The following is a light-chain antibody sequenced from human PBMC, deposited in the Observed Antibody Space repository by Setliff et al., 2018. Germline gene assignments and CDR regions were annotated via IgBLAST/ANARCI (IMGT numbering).Light chain of an antibody. V-gene: IGLV2-14*01. CDR2: EVS. CDR1: RSDVGGYNY. J-gene: IGLJ1*01. CDR3: CSYTGSRTPYV. Sequence: QSALTQPASVSGSPGQSITISCTGTRSDVGGYNYVSWYQQHPGKVPKLMIYEVSNRPSGVSNRFSGSKSGNTASLTISGLQAEDEADYYCCSYTGSRTPYVFGTGTKV.